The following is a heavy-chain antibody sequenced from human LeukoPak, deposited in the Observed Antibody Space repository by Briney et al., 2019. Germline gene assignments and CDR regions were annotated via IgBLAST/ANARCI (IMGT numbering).Heavy chain of an antibody. V-gene: IGHV3-64*04. CDR1: GFSFNAYT. D-gene: IGHD7-27*01. J-gene: IGHJ6*02. Sequence: GGSLRLSCSASGFSFNAYTMHWVRQPPGKGLEYVSTISDDGGRTYYAGSVKGRFTISRDNSKNTLYLQMNSLRGEDTAVYYCAKLGGPSIYYCAMDVWGQGTTVTVS. CDR2: ISDDGGRT. CDR3: AKLGGPSIYYCAMDV.